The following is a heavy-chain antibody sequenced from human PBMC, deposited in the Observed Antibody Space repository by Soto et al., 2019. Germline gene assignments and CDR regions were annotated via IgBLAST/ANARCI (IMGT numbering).Heavy chain of an antibody. CDR2: INGGNGKS. CDR3: ARGWGATFTHYYYYMDV. Sequence: QVQLVQSGAEVKKPGASVKVSCEASGYTFSTYEMHWVRQAPGQRPEWMGWINGGNGKSKYSETLQGRVTFTRDTSASTAYMELTSLRSEDTAVYYCARGWGATFTHYYYYMDVWGTGTTVTVSS. CDR1: GYTFSTYE. V-gene: IGHV1-3*01. D-gene: IGHD1-26*01. J-gene: IGHJ6*03.